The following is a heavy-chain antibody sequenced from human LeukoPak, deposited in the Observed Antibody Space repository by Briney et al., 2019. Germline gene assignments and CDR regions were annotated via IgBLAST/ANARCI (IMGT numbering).Heavy chain of an antibody. Sequence: GGSLRLSCAASGFTFSSYEMNWVRQAPGKGLEWVSYISSSGSTIYYADSVKGRFTISRDNAKNSLYLQMNSLRAEDTAVYYCASAPVWELQIFVDYWGQGTLVTVSS. D-gene: IGHD1-26*01. V-gene: IGHV3-48*03. CDR3: ASAPVWELQIFVDY. CDR2: ISSSGSTI. J-gene: IGHJ4*02. CDR1: GFTFSSYE.